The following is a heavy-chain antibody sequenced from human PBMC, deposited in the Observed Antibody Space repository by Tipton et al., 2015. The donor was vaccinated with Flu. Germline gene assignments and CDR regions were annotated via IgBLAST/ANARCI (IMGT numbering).Heavy chain of an antibody. CDR3: AREEGVVNYYIGMDV. Sequence: RSLRLSCSTSGFDFSVYGMHGVRQAPGKGLEWVEVIWYDGRKEHYSDSVKGRFTISRDNSRRTLYLQMNNLRVEDTAVYYCAREEGVVNYYIGMDVWGQGTTVTVSS. D-gene: IGHD3-10*01. J-gene: IGHJ6*02. V-gene: IGHV3-33*01. CDR2: IWYDGRKE. CDR1: GFDFSVYG.